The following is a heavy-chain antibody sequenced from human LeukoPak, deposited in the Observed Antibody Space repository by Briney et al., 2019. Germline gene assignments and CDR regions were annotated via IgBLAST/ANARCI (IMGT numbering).Heavy chain of an antibody. V-gene: IGHV3-30*02. D-gene: IGHD3-22*01. CDR2: NRYDGSNK. Sequence: PGGSLRLSCAASGFTFSSYGMHWVRQAPGKGLEWVAFNRYDGSNKYYADSVKGRFTISRDNAENSLYLQMNSLRAEDTAVYYCARVLRYDNSGHDSFDIWGQGTMVIVSS. J-gene: IGHJ3*02. CDR1: GFTFSSYG. CDR3: ARVLRYDNSGHDSFDI.